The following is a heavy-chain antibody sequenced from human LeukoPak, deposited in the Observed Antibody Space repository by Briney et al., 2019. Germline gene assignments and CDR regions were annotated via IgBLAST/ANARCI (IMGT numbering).Heavy chain of an antibody. J-gene: IGHJ6*02. D-gene: IGHD5-24*01. CDR3: ARDGATGGVRYYYGMDV. Sequence: GGSLRLSCAGSGFIFSSYHMDWVRQAPGKGLEWLSYISSSGSAIYYADSVKGRSTISRDNAKNSLYLQMNNLRAEDTAVYYCARDGATGGVRYYYGMDVWGQGTTVTVTS. CDR1: GFIFSSYH. CDR2: ISSSGSAI. V-gene: IGHV3-48*03.